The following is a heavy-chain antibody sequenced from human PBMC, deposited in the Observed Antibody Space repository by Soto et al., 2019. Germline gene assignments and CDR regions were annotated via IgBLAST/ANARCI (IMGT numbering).Heavy chain of an antibody. CDR1: GYTFTSYY. J-gene: IGHJ4*02. CDR3: ARGSWYYDSSGYSPFDI. Sequence: QVQLVQSGAEVKKPGASVKVSCKASGYTFTSYYMHWVRQAPGQGLEWMGIINPSGGSTSYAQKFQGRVTMNRDTSTSTVYMELSSLRSEDTAVYYCARGSWYYDSSGYSPFDIWGQGTLVTVSS. D-gene: IGHD3-22*01. V-gene: IGHV1-46*01. CDR2: INPSGGST.